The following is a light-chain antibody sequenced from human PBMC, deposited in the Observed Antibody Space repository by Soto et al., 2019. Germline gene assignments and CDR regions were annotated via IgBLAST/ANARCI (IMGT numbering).Light chain of an antibody. V-gene: IGLV2-14*01. CDR3: KSYQTSDPGV. CDR2: DVS. CDR1: SSDVGAYKF. Sequence: QSAPTQPASVSGSPGQSITISCTGSSSDVGAYKFVSWYQQIPGKAPKLMIYDVSYRPSGVSNRFSGSKSGNTASLTISGPQRGGGGDYYSKSYQTSDPGVLGGGPKLPSL. J-gene: IGLJ3*02.